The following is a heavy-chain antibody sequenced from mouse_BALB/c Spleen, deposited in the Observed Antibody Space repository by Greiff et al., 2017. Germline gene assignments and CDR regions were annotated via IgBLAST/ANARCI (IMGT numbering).Heavy chain of an antibody. Sequence: VQLQQSGAELVKPGASVKLSCTASGFNIKDTYMHWVKQRPEQGLEWIGRIDPANGNTKYDPKFQGKATITADTSSNTAYLQLSSLTSEDTAVYYCARNYYGSSGDALDYWGQGTSVTVSS. CDR2: IDPANGNT. D-gene: IGHD1-1*01. CDR3: ARNYYGSSGDALDY. J-gene: IGHJ4*01. CDR1: GFNIKDTY. V-gene: IGHV14-3*02.